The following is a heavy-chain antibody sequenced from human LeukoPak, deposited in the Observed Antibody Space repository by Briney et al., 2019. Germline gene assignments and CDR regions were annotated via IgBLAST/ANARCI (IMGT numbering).Heavy chain of an antibody. CDR1: EFTFGSYS. J-gene: IGHJ6*04. V-gene: IGHV3-48*01. CDR3: AELGITMIGGV. CDR2: ISSSSVTI. Sequence: GGSLRLSCAASEFTFGSYSMNWVRQAPGKGLEWVSYISSSSVTIYYADSVKGRFTVSRDNAKSSLYLQMNSLRAEDTAVYYCAELGITMIGGVWGKGTTVTISS. D-gene: IGHD3-10*02.